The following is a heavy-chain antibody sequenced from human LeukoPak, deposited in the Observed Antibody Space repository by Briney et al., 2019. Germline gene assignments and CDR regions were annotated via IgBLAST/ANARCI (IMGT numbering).Heavy chain of an antibody. Sequence: TSETLSLTCTVSGGSISSYYWSWIRQPPGKGLEWIGYIYYSGSTNYNPSLKSRVTISVDTSKNQFSLKLSSVTAADTAAYYCARDNGYSSSWFDYWGQGTLVTVSS. V-gene: IGHV4-59*12. D-gene: IGHD6-13*01. J-gene: IGHJ4*02. CDR2: IYYSGST. CDR3: ARDNGYSSSWFDY. CDR1: GGSISSYY.